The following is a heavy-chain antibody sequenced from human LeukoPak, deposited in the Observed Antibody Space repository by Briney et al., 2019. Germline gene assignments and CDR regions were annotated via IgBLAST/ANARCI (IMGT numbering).Heavy chain of an antibody. D-gene: IGHD3-10*01. CDR3: ASRMLWFGESQDV. J-gene: IGHJ6*02. CDR2: IYSGGST. Sequence: GGSLRLSCAASGFTVSSNYMSWVRQAPGKGLEWVSVIYSGGSTYYADSVKGRFTISRDNSKNTLYLQMNSLRAEDTAVYYCASRMLWFGESQDVWGQGTTVTVSS. CDR1: GFTVSSNY. V-gene: IGHV3-53*01.